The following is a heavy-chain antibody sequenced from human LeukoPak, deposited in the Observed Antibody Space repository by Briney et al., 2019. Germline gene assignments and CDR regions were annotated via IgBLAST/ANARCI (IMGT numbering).Heavy chain of an antibody. CDR2: ISWNSGSI. CDR3: TTRSPARYCSDGACYSSADY. CDR1: GFTFDDYA. D-gene: IGHD2-15*01. J-gene: IGHJ4*02. Sequence: GGSLRLSCAASGFTFDDYAIHWVRQAPGKGLEWVSGISWNSGSIGYADSVKGRFTISRDNAKNSLYLQMNSLNTEDTAMYYCTTRSPARYCSDGACYSSADYWGQGTLVTVSS. V-gene: IGHV3-9*01.